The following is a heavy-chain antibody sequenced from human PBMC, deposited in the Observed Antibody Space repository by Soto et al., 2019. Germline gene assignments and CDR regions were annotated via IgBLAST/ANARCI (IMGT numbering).Heavy chain of an antibody. Sequence: GGSLRLSCAASGFTFSNAWINWVRQAPGKGLEWVGRIKSKTDGGTTDYAEPVKGRFAISRDDSNNMVYLQMNSLKIEDMAVYYCTTDSYSTIIIVRFDYWGHGTLVTVS. CDR2: IKSKTDGGTT. CDR1: GFTFSNAW. D-gene: IGHD3-22*01. J-gene: IGHJ4*01. V-gene: IGHV3-15*07. CDR3: TTDSYSTIIIVRFDY.